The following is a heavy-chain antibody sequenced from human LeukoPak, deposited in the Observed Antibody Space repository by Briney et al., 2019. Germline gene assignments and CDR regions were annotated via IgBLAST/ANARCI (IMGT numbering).Heavy chain of an antibody. CDR2: INPNSGGT. V-gene: IGHV1-2*02. Sequence: GASVKVSCKASGYTFTGYYMHWVRQAPGQGLEWMGWINPNSGGTNYAQKFQGRVTMTRDTSISTAYMELSRLRSDDTAVYYCARDSSAEVRFLEWLLYYWGQGTLVTVSS. J-gene: IGHJ4*02. CDR1: GYTFTGYY. D-gene: IGHD3-3*01. CDR3: ARDSSAEVRFLEWLLYY.